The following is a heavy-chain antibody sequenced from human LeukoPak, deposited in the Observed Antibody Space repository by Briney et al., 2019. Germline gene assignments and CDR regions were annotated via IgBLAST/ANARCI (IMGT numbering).Heavy chain of an antibody. CDR3: ARTTALTNYYMDV. Sequence: ASVTVSCKASGYTFTGYYMHWVRQAPGQGLEWMGRINPNSGGTNYAQKFQGRVTMTRDTSISTAYMELSRLRSDDTAVYYCARTTALTNYYMDVWGKGTTVTVSS. CDR2: INPNSGGT. CDR1: GYTFTGYY. D-gene: IGHD2-21*02. V-gene: IGHV1-2*06. J-gene: IGHJ6*03.